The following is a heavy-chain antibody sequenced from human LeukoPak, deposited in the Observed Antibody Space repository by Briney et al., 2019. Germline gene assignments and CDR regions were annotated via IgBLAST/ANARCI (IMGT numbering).Heavy chain of an antibody. Sequence: PSETLSLTCTVSGGSISSSSYYWGWIRQPPGKGLEWIGSIYYSGSTCYNPSLKSRVTMSVDTSKNQFSLKLSSVTAADTAVYYCARDATMVRGVITHMDVWGKGTTVTISS. CDR1: GGSISSSSYY. D-gene: IGHD3-10*01. V-gene: IGHV4-39*07. CDR3: ARDATMVRGVITHMDV. CDR2: IYYSGST. J-gene: IGHJ6*03.